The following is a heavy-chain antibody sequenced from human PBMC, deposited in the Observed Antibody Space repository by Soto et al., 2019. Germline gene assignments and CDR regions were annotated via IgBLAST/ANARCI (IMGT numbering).Heavy chain of an antibody. J-gene: IGHJ4*02. CDR2: ISYDGSNK. CDR3: AKVKGLRYFDWLLSDY. CDR1: GFTVSSYG. D-gene: IGHD3-9*01. Sequence: GGSLRLSCAASGFTVSSYGMHWVRQAPGKGLEWVAVISYDGSNKYYADSVKGRFTISRDNSKNTLYLQMNSLRAEDTAVYYCAKVKGLRYFDWLLSDYWGQGTLVTVSS. V-gene: IGHV3-30*18.